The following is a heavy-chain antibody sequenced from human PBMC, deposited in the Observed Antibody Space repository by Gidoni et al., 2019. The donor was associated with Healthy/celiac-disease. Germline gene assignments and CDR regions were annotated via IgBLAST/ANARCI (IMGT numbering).Heavy chain of an antibody. Sequence: QVQLQESGPGLVKPSQTLSLNCTVSGGAISSGSYYWSWIRTPAGKGLEWIGRIYTSGSTNYNPSLKSRFTISVDTSKNQFSLKLSSVTAADTAVYYCAREDDYIWGSYRYGWFDPWGQGTLVTVSS. J-gene: IGHJ5*02. V-gene: IGHV4-61*02. CDR2: IYTSGST. CDR1: GGAISSGSYY. D-gene: IGHD3-16*02. CDR3: AREDDYIWGSYRYGWFDP.